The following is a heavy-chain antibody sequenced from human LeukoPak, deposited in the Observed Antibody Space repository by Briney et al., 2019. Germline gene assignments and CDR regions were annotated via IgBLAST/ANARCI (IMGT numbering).Heavy chain of an antibody. D-gene: IGHD1-26*01. CDR2: INPNSGVT. V-gene: IGHV1-2*02. J-gene: IGHJ5*02. CDR1: GYTFTGYY. Sequence: ASVKVSCKASGYTFTGYYMHWVRQAPGQGLEWMGWINPNSGVTNYAQKFQGRVTMTSDTSISTAYMELSRLRSDDTAVYYCARDKWELRGRNWFDPWGQGTLVTVSS. CDR3: ARDKWELRGRNWFDP.